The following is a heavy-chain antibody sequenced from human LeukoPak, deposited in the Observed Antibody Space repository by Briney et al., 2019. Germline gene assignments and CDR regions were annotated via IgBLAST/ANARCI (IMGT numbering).Heavy chain of an antibody. V-gene: IGHV3-7*01. CDR1: GFTFSSYW. J-gene: IGHJ6*04. Sequence: GGSLRLSCAASGFTFSSYWMTWVCQAPGKGLEWVANIKEDGGEGYYVDSVKGRFTVSRDNAKNSLYLQLTSLRAEDTAVYYCATRYCTISACRASSYKSFDVWGKGTTVTVSS. CDR2: IKEDGGEG. D-gene: IGHD2-8*01. CDR3: ATRYCTISACRASSYKSFDV.